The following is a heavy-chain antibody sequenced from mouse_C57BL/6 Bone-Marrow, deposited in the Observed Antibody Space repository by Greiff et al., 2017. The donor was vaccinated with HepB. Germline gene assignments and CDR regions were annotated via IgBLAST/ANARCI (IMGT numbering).Heavy chain of an antibody. CDR1: GFSLTSYA. D-gene: IGHD2-3*01. Sequence: VKLMESGPGLVAPSQSLSITCTVSGFSLTSYAISWVRQPPGKGLEWLGVIWTGGGTNYNSALKSRLSISKDNSKSQVFLKMNSLQTDDTARYYCARRGGYYVNYAMDYWGQGTSVTVSS. CDR3: ARRGGYYVNYAMDY. CDR2: IWTGGGT. V-gene: IGHV2-9-1*01. J-gene: IGHJ4*01.